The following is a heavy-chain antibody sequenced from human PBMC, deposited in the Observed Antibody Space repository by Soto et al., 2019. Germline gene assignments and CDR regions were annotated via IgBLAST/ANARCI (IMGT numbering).Heavy chain of an antibody. CDR1: GYTFTGYY. CDR3: ARDSCTNGVCAFDY. J-gene: IGHJ4*02. V-gene: IGHV1-2*04. CDR2: INPNSGGT. D-gene: IGHD2-8*01. Sequence: ASVKVSCKASGYTFTGYYMHWVRQAPGQGLEWMGWINPNSGGTNYAQKFQGWVTMTRDTSISTAYMELSRLRSDDTAVFYCARDSCTNGVCAFDYWGQGTLVTVPS.